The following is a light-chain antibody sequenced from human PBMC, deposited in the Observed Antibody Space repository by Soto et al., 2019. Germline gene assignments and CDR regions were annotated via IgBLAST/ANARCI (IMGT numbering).Light chain of an antibody. Sequence: EIVMTQSPATLSVSPGERATLSCRASQSVSNNLAWYHQKPGQAPRLIIYGASTSATGIPSRFNGRGSGTEFPLAGRSLQSEDFAVYYCQPYYYWWTFGQGTKVESK. CDR1: QSVSNN. J-gene: IGKJ1*01. CDR3: QPYYYWWT. V-gene: IGKV3-15*01. CDR2: GAS.